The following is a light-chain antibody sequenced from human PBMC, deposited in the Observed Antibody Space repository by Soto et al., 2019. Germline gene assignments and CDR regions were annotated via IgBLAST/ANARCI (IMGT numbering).Light chain of an antibody. V-gene: IGKV3-11*01. CDR1: QSVGSF. Sequence: EIVLTQAPATLSLSPGERATLSCRASQSVGSFLAWYRQTPGQAPRLLIYDASNRASGIPARFSGSGSGTDFTLTISRLEPEDFAIYYCQQRGAWPRTLGQGTKLEIK. CDR3: QQRGAWPRT. J-gene: IGKJ2*01. CDR2: DAS.